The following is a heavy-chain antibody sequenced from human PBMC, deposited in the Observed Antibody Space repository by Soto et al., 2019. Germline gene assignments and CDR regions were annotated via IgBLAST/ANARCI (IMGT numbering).Heavy chain of an antibody. J-gene: IGHJ6*02. Sequence: QVRLQESGPGLVKPSETLSLSCLVSGDSVGNGPYYWSWLRQSPGEGLEWIAYIYYSGSTNVNPSLESRVNISKDMSKNQFFLELRSVTAADAAVYFCARVGSSCHSGGCYYYYGLGVWGQVTTVAISS. D-gene: IGHD1-26*01. V-gene: IGHV4-61*01. CDR2: IYYSGST. CDR1: GDSVGNGPYY. CDR3: ARVGSSCHSGGCYYYYGLGV.